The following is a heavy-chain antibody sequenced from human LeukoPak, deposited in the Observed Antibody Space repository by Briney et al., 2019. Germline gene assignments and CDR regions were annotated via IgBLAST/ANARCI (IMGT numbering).Heavy chain of an antibody. J-gene: IGHJ4*02. CDR2: ISSSSNI. Sequence: GGSLRLSCAASGFTFSGYSMNWVRQAPGKGLEWVSYISSSSNIYYADSVKGRFTISRDNAKNSLYLQMNSLRAEDTAVYYCARRGTYYPFDYWGQGTLVTVSS. CDR1: GFTFSGYS. V-gene: IGHV3-48*01. CDR3: ARRGTYYPFDY. D-gene: IGHD1-26*01.